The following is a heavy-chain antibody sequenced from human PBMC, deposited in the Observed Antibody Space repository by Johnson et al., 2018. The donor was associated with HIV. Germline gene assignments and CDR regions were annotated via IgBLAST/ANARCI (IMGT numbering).Heavy chain of an antibody. J-gene: IGHJ3*01. D-gene: IGHD3-3*01. CDR3: VKMYYNFWSGYSAQMDAFDV. Sequence: VQLVESGGGLVQPGGSLRLSCAASGFTFSSYAMSWVRQAPGKGLEWVSAISGSGGSTYNADSVKGRFTISRDNSKNTLYVQMYSLRVEDTAVYYCVKMYYNFWSGYSAQMDAFDVWGQGTMVTVSS. CDR2: ISGSGGST. CDR1: GFTFSSYA. V-gene: IGHV3-23*04.